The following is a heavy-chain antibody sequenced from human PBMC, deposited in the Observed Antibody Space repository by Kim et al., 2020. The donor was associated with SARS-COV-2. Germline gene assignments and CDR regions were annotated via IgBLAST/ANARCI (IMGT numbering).Heavy chain of an antibody. V-gene: IGHV3-64D*09. CDR3: VKGGLTTEDAFDI. J-gene: IGHJ3*02. CDR1: GFTFSSYA. CDR2: ISSNGGST. Sequence: GGSLRLSCSASGFTFSSYAMHWVRQAPGKGLEYVSAISSNGGSTYYADSVKGRFTISRDNSKNTLYLQMSSLRAEDTAVYYCVKGGLTTEDAFDIWGQGTMVTVSS. D-gene: IGHD4-17*01.